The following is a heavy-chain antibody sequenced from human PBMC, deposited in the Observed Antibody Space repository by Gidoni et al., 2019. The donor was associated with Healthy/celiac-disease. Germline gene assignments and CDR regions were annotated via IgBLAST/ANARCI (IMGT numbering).Heavy chain of an antibody. CDR1: GFTFGDYA. Sequence: EVQLVESGGGLVQPGRSLRLSCTASGFTFGDYAMSWFRQAPGKGLEWVGFIRSKAYGGTTEYAASVKGRFTISRDDSKSIAYLQMNSLKTEDTAVYYCTRVVAAAGIGYWGQGTLVTVSS. CDR3: TRVVAAAGIGY. D-gene: IGHD6-13*01. V-gene: IGHV3-49*03. CDR2: IRSKAYGGTT. J-gene: IGHJ4*02.